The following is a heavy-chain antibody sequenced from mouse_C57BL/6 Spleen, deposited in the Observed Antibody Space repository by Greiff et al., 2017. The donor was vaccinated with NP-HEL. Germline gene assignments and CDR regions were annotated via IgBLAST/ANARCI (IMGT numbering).Heavy chain of an antibody. CDR1: GFTFSDYG. CDR3: ARDGYYPVYFDY. Sequence: EVMLVESGGGLVKPGGSLKLSCAASGFTFSDYGMHWVRQAPEKGLEWVAYISSGSSTIYYADTVKGRFTISRDNAKNTLFLQMTSRRSEDTAMYYCARDGYYPVYFDYWGQGTTLTVSS. D-gene: IGHD2-3*01. V-gene: IGHV5-17*01. J-gene: IGHJ2*01. CDR2: ISSGSSTI.